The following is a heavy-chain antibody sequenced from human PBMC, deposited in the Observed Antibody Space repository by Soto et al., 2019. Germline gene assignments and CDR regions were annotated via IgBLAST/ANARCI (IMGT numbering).Heavy chain of an antibody. J-gene: IGHJ3*02. CDR3: ARGGRIAVTCALADAFDI. CDR1: GYTVTGYY. CDR2: INPNSGGT. Sequence: QVQLVQSGAEVKKPGASVKVSCKASGYTVTGYYMHWVRQAPGQGLEWMGWINPNSGGTNYAQKFQGWVTMTRDTSISTDYMELSRLRSDDTAVYYCARGGRIAVTCALADAFDIWGQGTMVTVSS. D-gene: IGHD6-19*01. V-gene: IGHV1-2*04.